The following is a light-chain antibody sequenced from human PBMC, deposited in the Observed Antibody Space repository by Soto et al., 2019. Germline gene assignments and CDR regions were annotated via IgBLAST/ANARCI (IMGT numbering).Light chain of an antibody. CDR3: QQYANLPYT. CDR2: VAS. J-gene: IGKJ2*01. V-gene: IGKV1-33*01. Sequence: DIQMTQSPSSLSTSVGDRVTITCQASQDISNDLNWYQQKPGKAPKLLIYVASNLETGVPSRFSGSGSGTDFTFTISSLQPEDIATYYCQQYANLPYTFGQGTKLDIK. CDR1: QDISND.